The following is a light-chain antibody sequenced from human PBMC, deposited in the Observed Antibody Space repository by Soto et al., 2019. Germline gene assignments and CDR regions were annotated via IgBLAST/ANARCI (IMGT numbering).Light chain of an antibody. Sequence: EIVMTQSPGTLSVSPGERATLSCRASQSVRSNLAWYQQKPGQAPRLLIYGASTRATGIPARFSGSGSGTELTLTISSLQSEDFAVYYCQQYNDWPGTFGLGTTLEVK. J-gene: IGKJ2*01. CDR1: QSVRSN. V-gene: IGKV3-15*01. CDR3: QQYNDWPGT. CDR2: GAS.